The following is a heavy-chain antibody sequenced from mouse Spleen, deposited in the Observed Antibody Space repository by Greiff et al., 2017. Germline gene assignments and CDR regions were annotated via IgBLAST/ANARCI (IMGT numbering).Heavy chain of an antibody. V-gene: IGHV5-12*02. CDR1: GFTFSDYY. D-gene: IGHD4-1*02. Sequence: EVMLVESGGGLVQPGGSLKLSCATSGFTFSDYYMYWVRQTPEKRLEWVAYISNGGGSTYYPDTVKGRFTISRDNAKNTLYLQMSRLKSEDTAMYYCARRPTGDWYFDVWGAGTTVTVSS. CDR2: ISNGGGST. CDR3: ARRPTGDWYFDV. J-gene: IGHJ1*01.